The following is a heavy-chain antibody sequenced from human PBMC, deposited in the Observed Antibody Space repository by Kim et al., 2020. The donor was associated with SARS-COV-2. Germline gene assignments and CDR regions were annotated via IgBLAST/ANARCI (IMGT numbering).Heavy chain of an antibody. CDR2: ISSSGSTI. V-gene: IGHV3-11*01. CDR1: GFTFSDYY. Sequence: GGSLRLSCAASGFTFSDYYISWIRQAPGKGLEWVSYISSSGSTIYYADSVKGRFTISRDNAKNSLYLQMNSLRAEDTAVYYCARDRPPDPRSPYYYYGMDVWGQGTTVTVSS. CDR3: ARDRPPDPRSPYYYYGMDV. J-gene: IGHJ6*02.